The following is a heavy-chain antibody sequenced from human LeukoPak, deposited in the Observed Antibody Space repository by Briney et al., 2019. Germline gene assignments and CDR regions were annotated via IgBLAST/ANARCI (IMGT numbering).Heavy chain of an antibody. J-gene: IGHJ6*02. V-gene: IGHV1-69*13. CDR2: IIPIFGTA. Sequence: SVKVSCKASGYTFINYAISWVRQAPGQGLEWMGGIIPIFGTANYAQKFQGRVTITADESTSTAYMELSSLRSEDTAVYYCARDNSSGYYYYYGMDVWGQGTTVTVSS. D-gene: IGHD6-19*01. CDR1: GYTFINYA. CDR3: ARDNSSGYYYYYGMDV.